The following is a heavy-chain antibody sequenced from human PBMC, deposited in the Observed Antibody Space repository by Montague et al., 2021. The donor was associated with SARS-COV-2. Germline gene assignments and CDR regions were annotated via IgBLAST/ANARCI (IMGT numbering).Heavy chain of an antibody. Sequence: CAISGDSVTMTRTTGEDRKSTRPNCSHANRTSDVSCKWNNDYAESVKSRITIDPDTSKHQFSLHLNSVTPEDTAVYYCARIPVGSKYYFDFWGQGTLVTGSS. D-gene: IGHD2-2*01. CDR2: SDVSCKWNN. CDR1: GDSVTMTRTT. V-gene: IGHV6-1*01. J-gene: IGHJ4*02. CDR3: ARIPVGSKYYFDF.